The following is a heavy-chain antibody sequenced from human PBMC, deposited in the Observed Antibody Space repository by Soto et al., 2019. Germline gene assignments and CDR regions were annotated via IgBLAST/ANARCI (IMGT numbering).Heavy chain of an antibody. Sequence: RLSCAASGFTFSDYYMSWIRQAPGKGLEWVSYISSSSSYTNYADSVKGRFTTSRDNAKNSLYLQMNSLRAEDTAVYYCASRSYYDSSGYYYNWGQGTLVTVS. J-gene: IGHJ4*02. CDR2: ISSSSSYT. CDR1: GFTFSDYY. V-gene: IGHV3-11*06. D-gene: IGHD3-22*01. CDR3: ASRSYYDSSGYYYN.